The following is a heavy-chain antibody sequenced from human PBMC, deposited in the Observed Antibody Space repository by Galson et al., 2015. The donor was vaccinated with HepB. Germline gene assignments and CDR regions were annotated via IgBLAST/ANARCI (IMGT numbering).Heavy chain of an antibody. D-gene: IGHD6-6*01. V-gene: IGHV3-23*01. CDR3: AKDRPRLR. J-gene: IGHJ4*02. CDR1: GFIFDSYA. CDR2: ISRSGDDT. Sequence: SLRLSCAASGFIFDSYAMTWVRQAPGKGLEWVSLISRSGDDTNYAASVKGRFTISRDDSRNTLFLQMNSLRVEDTAVYFCAKDRPRLRWGQGTLVTVSS.